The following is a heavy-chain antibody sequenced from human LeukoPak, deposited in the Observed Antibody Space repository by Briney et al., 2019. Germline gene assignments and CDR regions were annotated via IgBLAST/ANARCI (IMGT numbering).Heavy chain of an antibody. J-gene: IGHJ4*02. Sequence: PSETLSLTCTVSGGSISSSTYYWGWMRQPPGKGLEWIASIYYSGSTSYNPSLKSRVTISLDTSKNQFSLKLRFVTAADMAVYYCATSTGSSNLGNWGQGTLVTVSS. CDR2: IYYSGST. V-gene: IGHV4-39*01. CDR1: GGSISSSTYY. CDR3: ATSTGSSNLGN. D-gene: IGHD6-13*01.